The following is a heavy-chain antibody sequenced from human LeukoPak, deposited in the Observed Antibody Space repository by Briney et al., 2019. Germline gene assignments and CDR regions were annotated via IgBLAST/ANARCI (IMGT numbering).Heavy chain of an antibody. CDR3: ARFSTGTSLDY. Sequence: ASDTLSLTCAVYGGSFSGYYWSWIRQPPGKGLEWIGEINHSGSTNYNPSLKSRVTISVDTSKNQFSLKLSSVTAADTAVYYCARFSTGTSLDYWGQGTLVTVSS. CDR2: INHSGST. J-gene: IGHJ4*02. V-gene: IGHV4-34*01. D-gene: IGHD3-9*01. CDR1: GGSFSGYY.